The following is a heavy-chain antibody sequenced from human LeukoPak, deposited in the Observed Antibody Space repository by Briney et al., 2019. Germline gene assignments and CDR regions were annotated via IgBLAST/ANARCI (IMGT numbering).Heavy chain of an antibody. J-gene: IGHJ5*02. D-gene: IGHD2-2*01. Sequence: SSVKVSCKASGGTFSSYAISWVRQAPGLGLEWMGGIIPIFGTANYAQKFQGRVTITADKSTSTAYMELSSLRSEDTAVYYCASGYCSSTSCYWFDPWGQGTLVTVSS. CDR1: GGTFSSYA. CDR3: ASGYCSSTSCYWFDP. CDR2: IIPIFGTA. V-gene: IGHV1-69*06.